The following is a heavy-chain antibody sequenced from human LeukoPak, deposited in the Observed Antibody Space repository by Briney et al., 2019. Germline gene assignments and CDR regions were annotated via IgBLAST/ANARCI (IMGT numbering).Heavy chain of an antibody. Sequence: GGSLRLSCAASGFNFRSYGMHWVRQAPGKGLEWVAVIWYDGSDRYYADSVKGRFTISRDNSKNTLYLQMNSLRAEDTSVYYCARACYGSGSYCKFDYWGQGTLVTVSS. CDR1: GFNFRSYG. CDR2: IWYDGSDR. J-gene: IGHJ4*02. D-gene: IGHD3-10*01. V-gene: IGHV3-33*01. CDR3: ARACYGSGSYCKFDY.